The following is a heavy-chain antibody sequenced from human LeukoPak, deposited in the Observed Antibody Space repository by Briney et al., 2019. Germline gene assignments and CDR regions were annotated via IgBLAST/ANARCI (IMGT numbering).Heavy chain of an antibody. J-gene: IGHJ3*02. CDR1: GGTFSSYA. CDR3: ARASQGRWLQSFGAFDI. Sequence: SVKVSCKASGGTFSSYAISWVRQAPGQGLEWMGGIIPIFGTANYAQKFQGRVTITTDESTSTAYIELSSLRSEDTAVYYCARASQGRWLQSFGAFDIWGQGTMVTVSS. CDR2: IIPIFGTA. V-gene: IGHV1-69*05. D-gene: IGHD5-24*01.